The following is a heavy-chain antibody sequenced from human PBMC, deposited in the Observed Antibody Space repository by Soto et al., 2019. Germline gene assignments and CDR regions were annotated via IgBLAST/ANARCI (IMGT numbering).Heavy chain of an antibody. CDR3: ARAEILQYFDWSAQGPADP. CDR2: ISTYNGNT. V-gene: IGHV1-18*01. J-gene: IGHJ5*02. D-gene: IGHD3-9*01. Sequence: GASVKVSCKASGYTFTSYDINWVRQATGQGLEWMGWISTYNGNTNYAQKLQGRVTMTTDTSTSTVYMELRSLRYDDTAVYYCARAEILQYFDWSAQGPADPWGQGTLVTVSS. CDR1: GYTFTSYD.